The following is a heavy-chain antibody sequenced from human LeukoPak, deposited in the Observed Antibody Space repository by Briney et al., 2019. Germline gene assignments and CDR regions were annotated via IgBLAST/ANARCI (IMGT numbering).Heavy chain of an antibody. V-gene: IGHV6-1*01. CDR1: GDSVSSNRAA. CDR3: ARETTTSGSPFDY. J-gene: IGHJ4*02. CDR2: TYYRSKWYN. D-gene: IGHD6-19*01. Sequence: SQTLSLTCAISGDSVSSNRAARNWIRQSPSRGLEWLGRTYYRSKWYNDYAVSVKSRITINPDTSKNQFSLQLNSVTPEDTAVYYCARETTTSGSPFDYWGQGTLVTVSS.